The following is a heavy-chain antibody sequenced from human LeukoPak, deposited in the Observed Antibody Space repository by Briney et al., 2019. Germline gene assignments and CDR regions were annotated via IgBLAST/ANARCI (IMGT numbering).Heavy chain of an antibody. Sequence: PVKVSCKASGGTFSSYAISWVRQAPGQGLEWMGGIIPIFGTANYAQKFQGRVTITTDESTSTAYMELSGLRSEDTAVYYCAREGRWPYYYYMDVWGKGTTVTVSS. V-gene: IGHV1-69*05. CDR1: GGTFSSYA. D-gene: IGHD4-23*01. J-gene: IGHJ6*03. CDR2: IIPIFGTA. CDR3: AREGRWPYYYYMDV.